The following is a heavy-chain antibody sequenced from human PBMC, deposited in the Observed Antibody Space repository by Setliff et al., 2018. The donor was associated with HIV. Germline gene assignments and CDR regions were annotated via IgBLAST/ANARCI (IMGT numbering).Heavy chain of an antibody. V-gene: IGHV4-38-2*02. CDR3: ARGHYYDILTGYVYYYDY. CDR1: GDFFSSDYY. D-gene: IGHD3-9*01. Sequence: SETLSLTCTVSGDFFSSDYYWGWIRQSPGKGLEWIGSIYYSETTNNNPSLKSRVTISVDTSKNQFSLNLRSVTAADTAVYYCARGHYYDILTGYVYYYDYWGQGTLVTVS. CDR2: IYYSETT. J-gene: IGHJ4*02.